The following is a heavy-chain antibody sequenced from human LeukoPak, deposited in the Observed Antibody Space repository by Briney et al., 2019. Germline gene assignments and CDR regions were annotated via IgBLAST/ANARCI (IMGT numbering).Heavy chain of an antibody. CDR1: GFTFSDYY. J-gene: IGHJ4*02. V-gene: IGHV3-11*04. Sequence: GGSLRLSCAASGFTFSDYYMNWVRQAPGKGLEWVSYISSSSSTIFYADSVKGRFTISRDNAKNSLYLQMNSLRAEDTAVYYCASMTTYCGGDCYFFDHWGQGTLVAVSS. CDR2: ISSSSSTI. D-gene: IGHD2-21*02. CDR3: ASMTTYCGGDCYFFDH.